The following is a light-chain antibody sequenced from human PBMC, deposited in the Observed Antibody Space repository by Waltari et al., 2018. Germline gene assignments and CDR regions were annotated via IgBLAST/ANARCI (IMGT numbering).Light chain of an antibody. Sequence: EIVLTQSPGTLSLSPGERATLSCRASQSVARTLAWYQQKPGQAPRLLMYGASSRATGTPDRFRGSGSWTDFSLTISRLEPEDFAVYYCQHYVRLPATFGQGTKVEIK. CDR1: QSVART. V-gene: IGKV3-20*01. J-gene: IGKJ1*01. CDR3: QHYVRLPAT. CDR2: GAS.